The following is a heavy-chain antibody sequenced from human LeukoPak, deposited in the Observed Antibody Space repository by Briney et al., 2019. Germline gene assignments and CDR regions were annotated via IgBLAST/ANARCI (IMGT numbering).Heavy chain of an antibody. CDR2: IVVGSGNT. Sequence: SVKVSFTASGFTFTSSAMQWVRQARGQRLGWIGWIVVGSGNTNYAQKFQERVTITRDMSTSTAYMELSSLRSEDTAVYYCAGNYYDSSGYQGAFDIWGQGTMVTVSS. CDR3: AGNYYDSSGYQGAFDI. J-gene: IGHJ3*02. V-gene: IGHV1-58*02. CDR1: GFTFTSSA. D-gene: IGHD3-22*01.